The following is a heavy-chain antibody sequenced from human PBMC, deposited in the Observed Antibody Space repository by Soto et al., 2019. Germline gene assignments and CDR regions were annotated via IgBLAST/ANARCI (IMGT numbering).Heavy chain of an antibody. CDR1: GFTFSRYG. Sequence: QVQLVESGGGVVQPGRSLRLSCAASGFTFSRYGMHWVRQAPGKGLEWVAVISYDGSNKYYADSVKGRFTISRDNSKNTLYLQMNSLRAEDTAVYYCAKDLRGDSSGYRGVGYWGQGTLVTVSS. D-gene: IGHD3-22*01. J-gene: IGHJ4*02. CDR3: AKDLRGDSSGYRGVGY. CDR2: ISYDGSNK. V-gene: IGHV3-30*18.